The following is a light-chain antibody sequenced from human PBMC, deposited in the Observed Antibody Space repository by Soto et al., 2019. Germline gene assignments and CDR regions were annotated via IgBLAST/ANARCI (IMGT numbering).Light chain of an antibody. J-gene: IGKJ1*01. CDR1: QTIGSW. CDR3: QQYNSYST. CDR2: DAS. V-gene: IGKV1-5*01. Sequence: DIQMTQSPSTLSASVGDRVTITCRASQTIGSWLAWYLQKPGKAPKLLIYDASTLESGVPSRFSGSGSGREFTLTISSLQPDDFATYYCQQYNSYSTFGQGTKVEIK.